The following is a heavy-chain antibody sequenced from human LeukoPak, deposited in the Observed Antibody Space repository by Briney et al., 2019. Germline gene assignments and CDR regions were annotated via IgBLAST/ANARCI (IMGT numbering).Heavy chain of an antibody. Sequence: GASVKVSCKASGYTFTGYYMHWVRQAPGQGLEWMGWINPNSGGTNYAQKFQGRVIMTRDTSISTAYMELSRLRSDDTAVYYCARVNGCSGGSCGWFDPWGQGTLVTVSS. D-gene: IGHD2-15*01. CDR2: INPNSGGT. CDR3: ARVNGCSGGSCGWFDP. CDR1: GYTFTGYY. J-gene: IGHJ5*02. V-gene: IGHV1-2*02.